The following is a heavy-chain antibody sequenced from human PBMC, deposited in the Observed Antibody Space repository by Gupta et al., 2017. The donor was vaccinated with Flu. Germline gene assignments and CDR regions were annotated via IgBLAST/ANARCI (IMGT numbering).Heavy chain of an antibody. CDR1: GYTFANYG. J-gene: IGHJ6*02. CDR3: ARDLGPRGFLPPPDNYFALDV. Sequence: QVQLVPSGVEVKKPGASVKVSCKASGYTFANYGISWLRQAPGQGLEWVAWISPYNDHTNYARKIQGRVTVITDRDTATASMELTSLRSDDTAVYYCARDLGPRGFLPPPDNYFALDVWGQGTTVIVSS. CDR2: ISPYNDHT. V-gene: IGHV1-18*01. D-gene: IGHD3-3*01.